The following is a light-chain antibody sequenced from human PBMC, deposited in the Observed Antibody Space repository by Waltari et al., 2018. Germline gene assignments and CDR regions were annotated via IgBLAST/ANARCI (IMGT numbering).Light chain of an antibody. CDR1: QSVSSY. V-gene: IGKV3-11*01. J-gene: IGKJ2*01. Sequence: EIVLTQSPATLSLSPGEGATLSCRASQSVSSYLTWHQQKPGQAPRLLIYATSSRATGIPARFSGSGSWTDFTLTISSLEPEDFAVYYCQQRSDWPYTFGQGTKLEIK. CDR3: QQRSDWPYT. CDR2: ATS.